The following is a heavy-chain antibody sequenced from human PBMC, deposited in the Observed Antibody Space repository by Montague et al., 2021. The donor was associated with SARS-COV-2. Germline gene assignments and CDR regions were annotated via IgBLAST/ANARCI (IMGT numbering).Heavy chain of an antibody. CDR1: GDSVSHDF. D-gene: IGHD1-26*01. CDR2: VYYSRSS. J-gene: IGHJ4*02. CDR3: VRDPAPSGSGTFYDC. Sequence: SETLSLTCTVSGDSVSHDFWTWIRQPPGKGLEWIGYVYYSRSSSYNPSLRGRVSIAVDTSKNQFSLRLSTVTAADTAIYYCVRDPAPSGSGTFYDCWGQGTLAAVSS. V-gene: IGHV4-59*02.